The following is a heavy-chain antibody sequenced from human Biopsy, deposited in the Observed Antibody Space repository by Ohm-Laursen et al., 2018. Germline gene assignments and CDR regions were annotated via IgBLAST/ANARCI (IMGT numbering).Heavy chain of an antibody. Sequence: GTLSLTCTVSGDSLTSGPENWSWIRQSPGQGLEYIGFIYSGGNTNYSPSLKNRFTMSVDTSKNQFYLKLYSVTAADTAVYYCARGRRTSGWPYFDNWGQGALVIVSP. D-gene: IGHD6-19*01. CDR1: GDSLTSGPEN. V-gene: IGHV4-61*01. J-gene: IGHJ4*02. CDR3: ARGRRTSGWPYFDN. CDR2: IYSGGNT.